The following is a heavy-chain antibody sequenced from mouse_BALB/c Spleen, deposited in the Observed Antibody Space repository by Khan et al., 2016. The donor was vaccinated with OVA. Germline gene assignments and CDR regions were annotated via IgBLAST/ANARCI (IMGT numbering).Heavy chain of an antibody. D-gene: IGHD1-1*01. V-gene: IGHV1-87*01. CDR3: ASIYGNDLEY. CDR2: TYPGDGDT. Sequence: QVQLQQSGAELARPGASVKLSCKASGYTFTNYWMPWVKQRPGQGLEWIGATYPGDGDTKYTQKFKGKATLTAGKFSTTAYMQLSRLASEDSADYYCASIYGNDLEYWGQGTTLTVSS. CDR1: GYTFTNYW. J-gene: IGHJ2*01.